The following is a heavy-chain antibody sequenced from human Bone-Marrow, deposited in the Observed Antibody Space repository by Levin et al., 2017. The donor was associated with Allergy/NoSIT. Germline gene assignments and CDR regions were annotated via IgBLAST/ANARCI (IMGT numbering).Heavy chain of an antibody. CDR1: GYNVSRNY. CDR3: AGSPTALYYFYGLDV. J-gene: IGHJ6*02. Sequence: GESLKISCAASGYNVSRNYMTWVRQAPGKGLQWVSVIYTGGSTYYADSVKGRFTISRDSSKNTLYLQLNTLRAEDTAVYYCAGSPTALYYFYGLDVWGHGTTVTVSS. CDR2: IYTGGST. V-gene: IGHV3-66*01. D-gene: IGHD6-25*01.